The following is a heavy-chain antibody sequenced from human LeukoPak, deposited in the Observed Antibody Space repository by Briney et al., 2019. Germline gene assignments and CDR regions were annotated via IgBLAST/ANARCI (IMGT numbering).Heavy chain of an antibody. Sequence: PGGSLRLSCAASGFTFSSYGMSWVRQAPGKGLEWVSAISGRAGSTYYADSVKGRFTISRDNSKNTLYLQMNSLRAEDTAVYYCATYRQVLLPFESWGQGTLVTVSS. CDR3: ATYRQVLLPFES. D-gene: IGHD2-8*02. CDR2: ISGRAGST. CDR1: GFTFSSYG. V-gene: IGHV3-23*01. J-gene: IGHJ4*02.